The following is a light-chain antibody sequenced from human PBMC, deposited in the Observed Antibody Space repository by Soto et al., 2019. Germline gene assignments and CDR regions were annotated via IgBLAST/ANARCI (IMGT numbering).Light chain of an antibody. J-gene: IGKJ4*01. CDR2: KTS. Sequence: IVMTQSPATVSVSPGESTSLSCRASRTIGTNLGWYQQKPGQAPRLLIPKTSNRATGVPARFSGSGSGTEFTLTITSLQSEDIAVYYCQQDAVWPLTFGGGNKV. V-gene: IGKV3-15*01. CDR3: QQDAVWPLT. CDR1: RTIGTN.